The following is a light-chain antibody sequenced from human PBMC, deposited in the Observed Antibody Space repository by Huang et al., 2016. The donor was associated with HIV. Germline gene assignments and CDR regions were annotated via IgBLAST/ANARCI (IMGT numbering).Light chain of an antibody. Sequence: EIVLTQSPGILSLSPGERATLSCRASQSVTNNYLAWYPHKPGPAPRLVIYGASSRATGIPDRFSCSVSGTDFTLTISRLEPDDFVVYYCQQYGGSPRTFGQGTKLEIK. CDR2: GAS. CDR3: QQYGGSPRT. V-gene: IGKV3-20*01. CDR1: QSVTNNY. J-gene: IGKJ2*01.